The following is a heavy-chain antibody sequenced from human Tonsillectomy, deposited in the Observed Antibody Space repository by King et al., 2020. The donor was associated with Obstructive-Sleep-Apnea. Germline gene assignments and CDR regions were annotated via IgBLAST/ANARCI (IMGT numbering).Heavy chain of an antibody. CDR1: GGSISSYY. Sequence: VQLQESGPGLVKPSETLSLTCTVSGGSISSYYWSWIRQPPGKGLEWIGYIYYSGSTNYNPSLKSRVTISVDTSKNQFSLKLSSVTAADTAVYYCARGNGGWSQSPDYWGQGTLVTVSS. V-gene: IGHV4-59*01. D-gene: IGHD6-19*01. CDR2: IYYSGST. CDR3: ARGNGGWSQSPDY. J-gene: IGHJ4*02.